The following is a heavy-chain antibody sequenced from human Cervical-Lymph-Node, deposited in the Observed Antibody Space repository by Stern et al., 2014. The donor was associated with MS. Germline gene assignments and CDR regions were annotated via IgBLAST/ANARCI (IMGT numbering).Heavy chain of an antibody. D-gene: IGHD1-1*01. J-gene: IGHJ4*02. CDR1: GFTVSRDY. Sequence: EVQLVQSGGGVIQPGGSLRLSCTASGFTVSRDYMTWVRQDPGKGLEWVSLITNVGSTFYTDSVKGRFTISRDDSKNTVYLHMTSLRAEDTAMYYCARDTSSPERSDWWGQGTLVTVSS. CDR2: ITNVGST. CDR3: ARDTSSPERSDW. V-gene: IGHV3-53*01.